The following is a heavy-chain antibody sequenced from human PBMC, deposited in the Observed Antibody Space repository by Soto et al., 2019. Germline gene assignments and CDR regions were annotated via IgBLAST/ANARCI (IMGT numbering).Heavy chain of an antibody. J-gene: IGHJ6*02. Sequence: QVQLVQSGAEVKKPGSSVKVSCKASGGTFSSYAISWVRQAPGQGLEWMGGIIPIFDTANYAQKFQGRVTSTADKSTSIAYMELSSLRSEDTAVYYCASPTREWLPPARDYYYGMDVWGQGTTVTVSS. D-gene: IGHD3-3*01. CDR3: ASPTREWLPPARDYYYGMDV. CDR2: IIPIFDTA. V-gene: IGHV1-69*06. CDR1: GGTFSSYA.